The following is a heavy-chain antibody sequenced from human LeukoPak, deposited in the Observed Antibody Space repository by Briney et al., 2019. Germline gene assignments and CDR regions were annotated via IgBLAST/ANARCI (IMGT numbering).Heavy chain of an antibody. V-gene: IGHV3-30*02. CDR3: SKDQRSGIFFSYFAY. CDR2: IRYDGSNK. Sequence: GGSLRLSCAASGVTFSSYGMHWVREAPGKGLEGVAVIRYDGSNKYYADSVKGRFTISRDNSRNTLCLQMNSLRAEDTAGYCCSKDQRSGIFFSYFAYWGQSPLVRVSS. CDR1: GVTFSSYG. J-gene: IGHJ4*02. D-gene: IGHD3-10*01.